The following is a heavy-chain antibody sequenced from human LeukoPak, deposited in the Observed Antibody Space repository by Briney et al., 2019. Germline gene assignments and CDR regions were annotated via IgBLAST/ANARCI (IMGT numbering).Heavy chain of an antibody. CDR1: GYTFTNYA. CDR2: INPGNGDT. V-gene: IGHV1-3*01. Sequence: ASVKVSCKGSGYTFTNYAVHWVRQAPGQGLEWLGWINPGNGDTKYSQNFQGRVTVTSDTSAATVYVELNSLTSEDTAVYYCARERWHCRVNCYSVYYYALDVWGQGTTVTVSS. CDR3: ARERWHCRVNCYSVYYYALDV. J-gene: IGHJ6*02. D-gene: IGHD2-15*01.